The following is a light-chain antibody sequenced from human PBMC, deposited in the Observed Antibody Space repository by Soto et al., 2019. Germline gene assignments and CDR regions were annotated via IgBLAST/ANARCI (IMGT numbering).Light chain of an antibody. CDR3: QQYNNWPLN. J-gene: IGKJ4*01. CDR2: GAS. V-gene: IGKV3D-15*01. Sequence: EIVMTQSPATLSVSPGERATLSCRASQSVSSNLAWYQQKPGQAPRLLIYGASTRATGIPARFSGSGSGTEFTLTISSLHSEDFAVYYCQQYNNWPLNFGGGTKVEIK. CDR1: QSVSSN.